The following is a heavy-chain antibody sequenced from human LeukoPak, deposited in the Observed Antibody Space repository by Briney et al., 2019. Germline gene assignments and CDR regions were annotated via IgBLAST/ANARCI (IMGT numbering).Heavy chain of an antibody. D-gene: IGHD1-14*01. J-gene: IGHJ6*03. CDR1: GFTFSTHA. Sequence: AGSLRLSCAAAGFTFSTHAMHWVRQAPGKGLEWVAAISYDGGSEYYADSVKGRFPISRDNSKNTLYLQINSLRAEDTAVYFCARDLYRKAFYYMDVWGKGTTVTVSS. CDR3: ARDLYRKAFYYMDV. V-gene: IGHV3-30*01. CDR2: ISYDGGSE.